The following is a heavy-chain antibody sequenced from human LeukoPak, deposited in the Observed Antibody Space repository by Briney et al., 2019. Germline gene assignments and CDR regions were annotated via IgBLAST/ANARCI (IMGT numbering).Heavy chain of an antibody. Sequence: GGSLRLSCAASGFTFSSYWMHWVRHAPGKGLVWVSRINSDGSSTSYADSVKGRFTISRDNSKNTLYLQMNSLRAEDTAVYYCAKRGSITITTDYWGQGTLVTVSS. J-gene: IGHJ4*02. D-gene: IGHD3-3*01. CDR3: AKRGSITITTDY. CDR2: INSDGSST. V-gene: IGHV3-74*01. CDR1: GFTFSSYW.